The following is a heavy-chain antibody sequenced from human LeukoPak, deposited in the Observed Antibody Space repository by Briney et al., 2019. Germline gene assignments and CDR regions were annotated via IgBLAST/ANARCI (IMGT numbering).Heavy chain of an antibody. CDR2: ISAYNGNT. J-gene: IGHJ5*02. V-gene: IGHV1-18*01. Sequence: ASVKVSCKASGYTFTSYGISWVRQAPGQGLEWMGWISAYNGNTNYAQKLQGRVTMTTDTSTSTAYMELRSLRSDDTAVYYCARDVGGIWFGEMLRDWFGPWGQGTLVTVSS. CDR1: GYTFTSYG. CDR3: ARDVGGIWFGEMLRDWFGP. D-gene: IGHD3-10*01.